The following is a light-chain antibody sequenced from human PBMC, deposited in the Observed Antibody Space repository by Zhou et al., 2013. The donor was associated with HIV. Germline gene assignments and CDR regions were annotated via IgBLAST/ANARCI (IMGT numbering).Light chain of an antibody. Sequence: DIQMIQSPPSLSASVGDRVTITCRASQTISSYLNWYQQKPGKAPRLLIYAASTLGSGIPSRFSGSGSGTEFTLTITSLQPDDFATYYCQQYTTYPITFGQGTRLDIK. CDR3: QQYTTYPIT. CDR2: AAS. CDR1: QTISSY. V-gene: IGKV1-39*01. J-gene: IGKJ5*01.